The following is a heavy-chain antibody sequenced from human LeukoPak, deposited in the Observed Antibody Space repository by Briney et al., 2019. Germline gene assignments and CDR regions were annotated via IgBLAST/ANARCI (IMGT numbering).Heavy chain of an antibody. D-gene: IGHD2-15*01. CDR3: ARIVVVVAATSYWFDP. Sequence: SETLSLTCTVSGGSISSSSYYWGWIRQPPGKGLEWIGSIYYSGSTYYNPSLKSRVTISVDTSKNQFSLKLSSVTAADTAVYYCARIVVVVAATSYWFDPWGQGTLVTVSS. CDR2: IYYSGST. CDR1: GGSISSSSYY. J-gene: IGHJ5*02. V-gene: IGHV4-39*07.